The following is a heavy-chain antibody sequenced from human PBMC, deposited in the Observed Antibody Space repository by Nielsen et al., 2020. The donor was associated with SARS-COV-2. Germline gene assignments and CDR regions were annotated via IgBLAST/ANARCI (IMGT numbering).Heavy chain of an antibody. CDR1: GGSVSSGSYY. CDR2: IYYSGST. CDR3: ARLPRDTIFGVVKYGMDV. J-gene: IGHJ6*02. D-gene: IGHD3-3*01. V-gene: IGHV4-61*01. Sequence: SETLSLTCTVSGGSVSSGSYYWSWIRQPPGKGLEWIGYIYYSGSTNYNPSLKSRVTISVDTSKNQFSLKLSSVTAADTAVYYCARLPRDTIFGVVKYGMDVWGQGTTVTVSS.